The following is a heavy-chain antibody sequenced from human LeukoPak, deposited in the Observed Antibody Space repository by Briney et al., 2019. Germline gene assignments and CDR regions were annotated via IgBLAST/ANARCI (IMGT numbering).Heavy chain of an antibody. Sequence: GGSLRLSCAASGFTFSSYWMHWVRQVPGKGLVWVSRISTDGSITNYADSVKGRFTIFRDNAKNTPYLQMNSLRAEDTAVYYCARGGSGIDYWGQGTLVTVSS. CDR1: GFTFSSYW. V-gene: IGHV3-74*01. J-gene: IGHJ4*02. CDR3: ARGGSGIDY. D-gene: IGHD2-15*01. CDR2: ISTDGSIT.